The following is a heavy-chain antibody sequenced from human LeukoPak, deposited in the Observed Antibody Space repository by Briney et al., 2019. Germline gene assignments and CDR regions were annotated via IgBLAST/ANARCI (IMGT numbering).Heavy chain of an antibody. D-gene: IGHD3-10*01. CDR2: ISYDGSNK. Sequence: PGRSLRLSCAASGFTFSSYAMHWVRQAPGKGLEWVAVISYDGSNKYYADSVKGRFTISRENSKNTLYLQMNSLRAEDTAVYYCARDPGGSGSYLFDYWGQGTLDTVSS. V-gene: IGHV3-30-3*01. J-gene: IGHJ4*02. CDR3: ARDPGGSGSYLFDY. CDR1: GFTFSSYA.